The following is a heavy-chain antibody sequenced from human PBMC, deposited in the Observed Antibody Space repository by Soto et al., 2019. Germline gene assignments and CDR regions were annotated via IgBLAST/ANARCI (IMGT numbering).Heavy chain of an antibody. V-gene: IGHV5-51*01. CDR3: ATSTVSYVDIVSSTTRGYFDH. J-gene: IGHJ4*02. CDR2: IYPGDSDT. Sequence: GESLKISCEGSGYSFNTYWIGWVRQMPGKGLEWMALIYPGDSDTRYSPSFEGQVTLSVDRSISTAYLRWSSLKASDTAIYYCATSTVSYVDIVSSTTRGYFDHWGQGTLVTVSS. D-gene: IGHD5-12*01. CDR1: GYSFNTYW.